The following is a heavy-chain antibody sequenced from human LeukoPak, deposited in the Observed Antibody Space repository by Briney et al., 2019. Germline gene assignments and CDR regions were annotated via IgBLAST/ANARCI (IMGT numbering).Heavy chain of an antibody. J-gene: IGHJ6*03. D-gene: IGHD6-19*01. CDR1: GFTFSDYY. Sequence: GGSLRLSCAASGFTFSDYYMSWIRQAPGKGLEWVSYISSSGSTIYYADSVKGRFTISRDNAKNSLYLQMNSLRAEDTAVYYCWGSSGWYKAGYYYMDVWGKGTTVTISS. V-gene: IGHV3-11*01. CDR3: WGSSGWYKAGYYYMDV. CDR2: ISSSGSTI.